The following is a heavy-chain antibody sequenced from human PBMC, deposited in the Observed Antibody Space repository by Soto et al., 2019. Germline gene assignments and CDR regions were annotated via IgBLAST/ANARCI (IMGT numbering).Heavy chain of an antibody. CDR1: GFTFSNFP. CDR2: ISFDGANK. J-gene: IGHJ1*01. V-gene: IGHV3-30*09. D-gene: IGHD2-15*01. CDR3: ARRTLVTPRCFQH. Sequence: GGSLRLSCAVSGFTFSNFPLHWVRQAPGKGLEWVAVISFDGANKYYADSVKGRFALSRDNSKNTVFLQMNSLRRDDTAIYYCARRTLVTPRCFQHWGQGTQVTVSS.